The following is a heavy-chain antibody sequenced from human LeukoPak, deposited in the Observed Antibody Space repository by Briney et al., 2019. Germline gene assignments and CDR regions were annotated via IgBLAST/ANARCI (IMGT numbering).Heavy chain of an antibody. J-gene: IGHJ1*01. D-gene: IGHD3-16*01. Sequence: GGSLRLSCTASGFTFSDYYMSWIRQAPGKGLVWVSRINSDGRSTSYADSVKGRFTISRDNAENTLYLQMNSLRAEDTAVYYCVRGGSTHFQHWGQGTLVTVSS. CDR3: VRGGSTHFQH. V-gene: IGHV3-74*01. CDR2: INSDGRST. CDR1: GFTFSDYY.